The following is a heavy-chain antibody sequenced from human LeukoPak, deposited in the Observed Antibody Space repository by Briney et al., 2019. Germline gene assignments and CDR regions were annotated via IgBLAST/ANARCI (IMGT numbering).Heavy chain of an antibody. CDR2: ISSSSSYI. D-gene: IGHD1-14*01. J-gene: IGHJ4*02. CDR3: ARDPDLGIGFDY. CDR1: GFTFSSYS. Sequence: GGSLRLSCAASGFTFSSYSMNWVRQAPGKGLEWVSSISSSSSYIYYADSVKGRFTISRDNAKNSLYLQMNSLRAEDTAVYYCARDPDLGIGFDYRGQGTLVTASS. V-gene: IGHV3-21*01.